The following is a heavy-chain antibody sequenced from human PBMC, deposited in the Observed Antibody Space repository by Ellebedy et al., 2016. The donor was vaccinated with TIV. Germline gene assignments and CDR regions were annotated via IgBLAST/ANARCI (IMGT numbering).Heavy chain of an antibody. Sequence: AASVKVSCKASGYTFANYGINWVRQAPGQGLEWMAWINPYNGNRNTAQKFQGRVTMATDISTSTAYMELRNLRSDDTAVYYCARDFSSSWFATPVHWGQGTQVTVSS. V-gene: IGHV1-18*01. D-gene: IGHD6-13*01. CDR1: GYTFANYG. CDR3: ARDFSSSWFATPVH. J-gene: IGHJ4*02. CDR2: INPYNGNR.